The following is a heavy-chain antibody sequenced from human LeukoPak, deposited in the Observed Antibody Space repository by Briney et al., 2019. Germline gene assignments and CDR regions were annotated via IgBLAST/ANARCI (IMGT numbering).Heavy chain of an antibody. CDR2: IYTSGST. CDR1: GGSFSDYY. D-gene: IGHD6-19*01. J-gene: IGHJ6*03. V-gene: IGHV4-4*07. Sequence: SETLSLTCAVYGGSFSDYYWSWIRQPAGKGLEWIGRIYTSGSTNYNPSLKSRVTISVDTSKNQFSLKLSSVTAADTAVYYCARDLRIAVAGTYYYYYMDVWGKGTTVTVSS. CDR3: ARDLRIAVAGTYYYYYMDV.